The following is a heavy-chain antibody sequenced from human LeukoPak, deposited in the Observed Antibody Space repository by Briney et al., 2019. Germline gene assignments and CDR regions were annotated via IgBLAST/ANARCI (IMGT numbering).Heavy chain of an antibody. CDR2: IKQDGSEK. V-gene: IGHV3-7*01. CDR3: ARVRASLGYCTNGVCYISFGFDY. J-gene: IGHJ4*02. CDR1: GFTFSSYW. D-gene: IGHD2-8*01. Sequence: GGSLRLSCAASGFTFSSYWMSWVRQAPGKGLEWVAKIKQDGSEKYYVDSVKGRFTISRDNAKNSLYLQMDSLRAEDTAVYYCARVRASLGYCTNGVCYISFGFDYWGQGTLVTVSS.